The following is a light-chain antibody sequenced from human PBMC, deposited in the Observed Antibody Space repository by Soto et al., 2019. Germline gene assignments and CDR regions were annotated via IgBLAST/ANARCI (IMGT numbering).Light chain of an antibody. CDR2: GAS. Sequence: EIVLTQSPGTLSLSPGERATLSCRASQSVSSSYLAWYQQKPGQAPRLLIYGASSRATGIPARFSGSGSGTDFTLTISSLEPEDFAVYYCQQYGSSLTWTFCQGTKVESK. CDR3: QQYGSSLTWT. J-gene: IGKJ1*01. CDR1: QSVSSSY. V-gene: IGKV3-20*01.